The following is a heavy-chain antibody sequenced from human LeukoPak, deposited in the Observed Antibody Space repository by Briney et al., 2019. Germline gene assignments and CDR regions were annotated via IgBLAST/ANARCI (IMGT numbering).Heavy chain of an antibody. J-gene: IGHJ6*03. CDR1: GGSISSHY. V-gene: IGHV4-59*11. CDR3: AGLLTGDYYYYYYMDV. D-gene: IGHD7-27*01. CDR2: IYCSGST. Sequence: SETLSLTCTVSGGSISSHYWSWIRQPPGKGLEWIGYIYCSGSTNYNPSLKSRVTISVDTSKNQFSLKLSSVTAADTAVYYCAGLLTGDYYYYYYMDVWGKGTTVTVSS.